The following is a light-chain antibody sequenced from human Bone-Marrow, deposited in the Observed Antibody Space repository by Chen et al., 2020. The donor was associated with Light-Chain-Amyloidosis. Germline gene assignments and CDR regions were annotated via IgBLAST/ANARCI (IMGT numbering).Light chain of an antibody. J-gene: IGLJ2*01. V-gene: IGLV3-25*03. CDR3: QSADSSGTYEVI. CDR1: DLPTKY. CDR2: RDT. Sequence: SYELTQPPSVSVSPGQTARITCSGDDLPTKYAYWYQQKPGQAPVLVIHRDTERPSGISERFSGSSPGTTATLTISGVQAVDEADYHCQSADSSGTYEVIFGGGTKLTVL.